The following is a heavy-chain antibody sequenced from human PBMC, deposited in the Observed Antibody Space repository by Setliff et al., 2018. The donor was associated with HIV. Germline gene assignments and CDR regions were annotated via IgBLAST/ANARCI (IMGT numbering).Heavy chain of an antibody. D-gene: IGHD2-8*02. CDR1: GFTFSSYS. CDR2: ISSGGEIM. Sequence: PGGSLRLFCAASGFTFSSYSMNWVRQAPGKGLEWVSAISSGGEIMFYADSVKGRFTISRDNSKNTLYLQMISLRADDTAVYYCAKSLLVAGNDYWGQGTLVTVSS. J-gene: IGHJ4*02. CDR3: AKSLLVAGNDY. V-gene: IGHV3-23*01.